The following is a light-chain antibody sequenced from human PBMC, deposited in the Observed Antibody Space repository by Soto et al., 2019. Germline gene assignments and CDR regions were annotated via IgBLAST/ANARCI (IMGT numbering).Light chain of an antibody. CDR3: QQYNNWPPKP. J-gene: IGKJ1*01. V-gene: IGKV3-15*01. Sequence: EKVMTLSPATLSVSTGERATLSCRASQSVSSNLAWYQQKPGQAPRLLIYGASTRATGIPARFSGSGSGTEFTLTISSLQSEDFAVYYCQQYNNWPPKPFGQGTKVDIK. CDR1: QSVSSN. CDR2: GAS.